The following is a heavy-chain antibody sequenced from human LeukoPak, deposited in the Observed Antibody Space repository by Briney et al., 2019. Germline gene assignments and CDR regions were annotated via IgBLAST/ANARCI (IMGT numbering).Heavy chain of an antibody. J-gene: IGHJ4*02. D-gene: IGHD4-17*01. Sequence: ASVKVSCKASGYTFTNYYMHWVRQAPGQGLEWMGLINPGGGNTNYAQKFQGRVTMTRDMSTNTVYMELSSLRSEDTAVYYCARDHQYGDYDGTFDYWGQGTLVTVSS. CDR2: INPGGGNT. CDR1: GYTFTNYY. V-gene: IGHV1-46*01. CDR3: ARDHQYGDYDGTFDY.